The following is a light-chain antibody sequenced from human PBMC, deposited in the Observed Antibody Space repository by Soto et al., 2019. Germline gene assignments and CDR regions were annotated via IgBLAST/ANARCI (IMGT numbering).Light chain of an antibody. CDR1: QSVSANY. V-gene: IGKV3-20*01. CDR3: QQFGKT. Sequence: EIVLTQSPGTLSLSPGERATLSCRASQSVSANYFAWYQQRPGQAPRLLIYGASSRATGIPDRFSGSGYGTDFTLTISRLEPEDFAVYYCQQFGKTFGQGTKVEIK. CDR2: GAS. J-gene: IGKJ1*01.